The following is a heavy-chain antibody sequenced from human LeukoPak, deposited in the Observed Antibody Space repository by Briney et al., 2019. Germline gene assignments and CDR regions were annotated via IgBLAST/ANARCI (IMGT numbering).Heavy chain of an antibody. J-gene: IGHJ4*02. CDR2: ISSSSSTI. CDR3: AKAINYDILTGSLDY. V-gene: IGHV3-48*04. CDR1: GFTFSSYS. Sequence: GGSLRLSCAASGFTFSSYSMNWVRQAPGKGLEWVSYISSSSSTIYYADSVKGRFTISRDNAKNSLYLQMNSLRAEDTAVYYCAKAINYDILTGSLDYWGQGALVTVSS. D-gene: IGHD3-9*01.